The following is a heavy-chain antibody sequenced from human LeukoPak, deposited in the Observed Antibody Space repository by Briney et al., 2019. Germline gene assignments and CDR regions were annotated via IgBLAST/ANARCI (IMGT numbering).Heavy chain of an antibody. J-gene: IGHJ4*02. D-gene: IGHD1-26*01. CDR2: ITANGGVK. CDR3: GKDLDSGSYLPGVEY. Sequence: GGSLRLSCTTFGFSFSDYPMTWVRQAPGKGLEWVSVITANGGVKFYADPVKGRFTVSRDNSNNTLYLLMNSLRADDTAVYYCGKDLDSGSYLPGVEYCGQGTLVTVSS. V-gene: IGHV3-23*01. CDR1: GFSFSDYP.